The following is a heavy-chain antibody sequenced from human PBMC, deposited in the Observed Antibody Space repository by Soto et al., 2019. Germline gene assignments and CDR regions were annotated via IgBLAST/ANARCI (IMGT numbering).Heavy chain of an antibody. CDR1: GFTFSSYA. D-gene: IGHD6-13*01. CDR2: ISGSGGST. CDR3: AKNPGIAAAGDYYYYGMDV. Sequence: GGSLRLSCAASGFTFSSYAMSWVRQAPGKGLEWVSAISGSGGSTYYADSVKGRFTISRDNSKNTLYLQMNSLRAEDTAVYYCAKNPGIAAAGDYYYYGMDVRGQGTTVTVSS. J-gene: IGHJ6*02. V-gene: IGHV3-23*01.